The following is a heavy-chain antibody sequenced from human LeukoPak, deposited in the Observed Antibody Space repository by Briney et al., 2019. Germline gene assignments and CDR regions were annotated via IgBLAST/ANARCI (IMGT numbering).Heavy chain of an antibody. CDR1: GYSFTNYW. D-gene: IGHD3-22*01. CDR3: ARSTYDSSGYLFDY. J-gene: IGHJ4*02. CDR2: IYPGDSDT. Sequence: GESLKISCKGSGYSFTNYWVGWVRQMPGKGLEWMGIIYPGDSDTRHSPSFEGQVTISADRSISTAYLQWSSLKASDTAMYYCARSTYDSSGYLFDYWGQGTLVTVSS. V-gene: IGHV5-51*01.